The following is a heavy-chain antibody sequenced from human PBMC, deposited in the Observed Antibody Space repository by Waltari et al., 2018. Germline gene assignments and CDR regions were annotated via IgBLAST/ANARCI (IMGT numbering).Heavy chain of an antibody. D-gene: IGHD3-3*02. CDR3: ARGTLAGVDY. CDR1: GFTFSSYG. CDR2: IWYDGSNK. Sequence: QVQLVESGGGVVQPGRSLRLSCAASGFTFSSYGMHWVRQAPGKGLEWGAVIWYDGSNKYYADSVKGRFTISRDNSKNTLYLQMNSLRAEDTAVYYCARGTLAGVDYWGQGTLVTVSS. V-gene: IGHV3-33*01. J-gene: IGHJ4*02.